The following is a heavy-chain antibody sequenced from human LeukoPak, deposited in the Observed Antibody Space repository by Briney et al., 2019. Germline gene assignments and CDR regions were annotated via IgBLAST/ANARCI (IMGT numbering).Heavy chain of an antibody. Sequence: PGASLRLSCAASGFTFSDYYMSWIRQAPGKGLEWVSYISSSGSTIYYADSVKGRFTISRDNAKNSLYLQMNSLRAEDTAVYYCARRMAPYCGGDCYPSSYYGMDVWGQGTTVTVSS. CDR3: ARRMAPYCGGDCYPSSYYGMDV. V-gene: IGHV3-11*01. CDR1: GFTFSDYY. CDR2: ISSSGSTI. J-gene: IGHJ6*02. D-gene: IGHD2-21*02.